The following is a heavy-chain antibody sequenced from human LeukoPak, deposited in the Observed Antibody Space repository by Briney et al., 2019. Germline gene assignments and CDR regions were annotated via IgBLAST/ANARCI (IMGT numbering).Heavy chain of an antibody. CDR2: IIPIFGTA. CDR3: ASMPTEITIFGVVPYYYYMDV. Sequence: ASVKVSCKASGGTFSGYAISWVRQAPGQGLEWMGGIIPIFGTANYAQKFQGRVTITADESTSTAYMELSSLRSEDTAVYYCASMPTEITIFGVVPYYYYMDVWGKGTTVTVSS. D-gene: IGHD3-3*01. CDR1: GGTFSGYA. V-gene: IGHV1-69*13. J-gene: IGHJ6*03.